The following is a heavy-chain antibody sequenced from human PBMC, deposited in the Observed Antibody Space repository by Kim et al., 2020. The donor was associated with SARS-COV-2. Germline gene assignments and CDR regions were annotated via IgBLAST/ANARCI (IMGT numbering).Heavy chain of an antibody. V-gene: IGHV1-2*02. CDR3: ARDPTTVTTDYYYGMDV. J-gene: IGHJ6*02. CDR1: GYTFTGYY. Sequence: SVKVSCKASGYTFTGYYMHWVRQAPGQGLEWMGWINPNSGGTNYAQKFQGRVTMTRDTSISTAYMELSRLRSDDTAGYYCARDPTTVTTDYYYGMDVLGQGTPVTVSS. D-gene: IGHD4-17*01. CDR2: INPNSGGT.